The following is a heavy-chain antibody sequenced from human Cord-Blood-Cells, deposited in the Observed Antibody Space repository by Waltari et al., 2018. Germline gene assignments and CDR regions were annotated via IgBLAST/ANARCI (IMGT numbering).Heavy chain of an antibody. Sequence: EVQLVQSGGGLVQPGRSLRLSCAASGFTFDDYAMHWVRQAPGKGLEWVSGISWNSGSIGYADSVKGRFTIPRDNAKNALYMQMNSLRAEGTDLYYCPKANGDYYYDSSGYYDYWGQGT. CDR2: ISWNSGSI. J-gene: IGHJ4*01. D-gene: IGHD3-22*01. CDR3: PKANGDYYYDSSGYYDY. V-gene: IGHV3-9*01. CDR1: GFTFDDYA.